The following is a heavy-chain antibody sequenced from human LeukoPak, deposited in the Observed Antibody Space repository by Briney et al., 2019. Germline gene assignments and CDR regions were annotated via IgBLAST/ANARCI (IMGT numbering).Heavy chain of an antibody. D-gene: IGHD3-9*01. J-gene: IGHJ6*02. V-gene: IGHV4-34*01. CDR3: ARAPYYDTLTGPYYYYYGMDV. CDR2: INHSGST. CDR1: GGSFSGYY. Sequence: SETLSLTCAVYGGSFSGYYWSWIRQPPGKGLEWIGEINHSGSTNYNPSLKSRVTISVDTSKNQFSLKLSSVTAADTAVYYCARAPYYDTLTGPYYYYYGMDVWGQGTTVTVSS.